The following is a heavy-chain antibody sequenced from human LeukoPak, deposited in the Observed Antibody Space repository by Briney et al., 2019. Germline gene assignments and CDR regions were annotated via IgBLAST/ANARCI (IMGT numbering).Heavy chain of an antibody. V-gene: IGHV3-21*01. CDR1: GFPFSSYA. CDR2: ISTSGSYI. CDR3: ATDLIHYYASGAKT. D-gene: IGHD3-10*01. J-gene: IGHJ5*02. Sequence: GGSLRLSCAASGFPFSSYAMSWVRQAPGKGLEWVSSISTSGSYIYYANSMKGRFTISRDNAKNSLYLQMNSLRVEDSAVYYCATDLIHYYASGAKTWGQGTLVTVSS.